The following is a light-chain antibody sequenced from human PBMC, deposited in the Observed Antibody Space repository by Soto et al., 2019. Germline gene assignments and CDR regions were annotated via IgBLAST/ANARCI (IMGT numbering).Light chain of an antibody. V-gene: IGKV3-15*01. CDR1: QSIRSN. CDR3: QQYNNWPLT. Sequence: EIVMTQSPATLSVSPGERATLSCRASQSIRSNLAWYQQKPGQTSRLLIYVASTRATGIPARFTGSGSGTDFTLTISSLQSEDCAIYYCQQYNNWPLTFGGGTKVEIK. J-gene: IGKJ4*01. CDR2: VAS.